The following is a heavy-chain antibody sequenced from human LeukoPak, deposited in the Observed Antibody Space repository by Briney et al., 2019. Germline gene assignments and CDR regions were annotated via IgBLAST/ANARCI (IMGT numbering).Heavy chain of an antibody. CDR2: ISGSGDST. V-gene: IGHV3-23*01. Sequence: PGGSLRLSCAASGFTFSSYAMSWVRQAPGKVLDWVSAISGSGDSTYYADSVKGRFTISRDNSKNTLYLQMNRLRAEDTAIYYCAKDSRSSGWYNWFDPWGQGTLVTVSS. CDR1: GFTFSSYA. D-gene: IGHD6-19*01. J-gene: IGHJ5*02. CDR3: AKDSRSSGWYNWFDP.